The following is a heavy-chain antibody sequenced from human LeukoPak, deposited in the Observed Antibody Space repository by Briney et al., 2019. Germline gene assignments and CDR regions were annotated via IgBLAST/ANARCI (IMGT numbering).Heavy chain of an antibody. J-gene: IGHJ4*02. Sequence: SETLSLTCTVSGGSISSGGYYWSWIRQHPGKGLEWIGYIYYSGSTYYNPSLKSRVTISVDTSKNQFSLKLSSVTAADTAVYCCARSGAAAIWGPFDYWGQGTLVTVSS. CDR1: GGSISSGGYY. CDR2: IYYSGST. CDR3: ARSGAAAIWGPFDY. D-gene: IGHD2-2*02. V-gene: IGHV4-31*03.